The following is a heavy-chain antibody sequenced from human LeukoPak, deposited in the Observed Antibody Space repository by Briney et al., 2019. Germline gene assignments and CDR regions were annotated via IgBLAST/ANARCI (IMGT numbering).Heavy chain of an antibody. D-gene: IGHD6-13*01. J-gene: IGHJ6*03. CDR1: GFTFSDYY. CDR2: ISSSGSTI. V-gene: IGHV3-11*01. Sequence: PGGSLRLSCAASGFTFSDYYMSWIRQAPGKGLEWVSYISSSGSTIYYADSVKGRFTISRDNAKNSLYLQMNSLRAEDTAVYYCAGGGYSSSWYEYYYYYMDVWGKGTTVTISS. CDR3: AGGGYSSSWYEYYYYYMDV.